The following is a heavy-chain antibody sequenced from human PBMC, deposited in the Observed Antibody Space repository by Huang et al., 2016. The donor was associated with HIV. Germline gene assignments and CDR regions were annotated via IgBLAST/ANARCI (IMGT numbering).Heavy chain of an antibody. D-gene: IGHD2-15*01. CDR2: LDPEEGET. CDR1: GYTVRELS. J-gene: IGHJ3*02. Sequence: QVQLVESGAELKKPGASVRVSCKVSGYTVRELSLHWVRQATEKGLEGREGLDPEEGETIYAQRVQGRLTMTEETSTDTAYMELSSLRPEDTAVYYCATSTPDVGAGVLRSAFDIWGQGTMVTVSS. V-gene: IGHV1-24*01. CDR3: ATSTPDVGAGVLRSAFDI.